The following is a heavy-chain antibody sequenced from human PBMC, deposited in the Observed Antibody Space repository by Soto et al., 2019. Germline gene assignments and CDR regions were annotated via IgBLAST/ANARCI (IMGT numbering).Heavy chain of an antibody. CDR1: GFTSDDYDYA. J-gene: IGHJ6*02. D-gene: IGHD3-3*01. V-gene: IGHV3-49*04. CDR3: SRDGDFYGLDV. Sequence: GGSLRLSCTFSGFTSDDYDYALTWVRQAPGKGLQWLGLIRGSTYGGTTEYAASVKGRFTIPRDDSKGITYLQVNSLKTEDTAVYYCSRDGDFYGLDVWGQGTTVTVSS. CDR2: IRGSTYGGTT.